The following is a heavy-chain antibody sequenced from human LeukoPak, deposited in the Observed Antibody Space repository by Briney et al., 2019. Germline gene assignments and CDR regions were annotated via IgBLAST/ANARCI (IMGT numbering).Heavy chain of an antibody. CDR1: GFTFSTYA. Sequence: GGSLRLSCAASGFTFSTYAMNWVRQAPGKGLEWVSAISDSGGSTYYPDSVKGRFTISRDDSKNTLYLQMNSLRAEDTAVYYCARDGSSRSLQHWGQGTLVTVSS. CDR2: ISDSGGST. V-gene: IGHV3-23*01. J-gene: IGHJ1*01. CDR3: ARDGSSRSLQH.